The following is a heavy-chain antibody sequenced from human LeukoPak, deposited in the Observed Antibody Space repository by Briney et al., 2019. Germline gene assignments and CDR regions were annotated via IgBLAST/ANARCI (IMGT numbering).Heavy chain of an antibody. CDR3: ARDPRIAAAGKVNWFDP. CDR1: GYTFTGYY. D-gene: IGHD6-13*01. J-gene: IGHJ5*02. CDR2: INPNSGGT. Sequence: GASVKVSCKASGYTFTGYYMHWVRQAPGQGLEWMGWINPNSGGTNYAQKSQGRVTMTRDTSISTAYMELSRLRSDDTAVYYCARDPRIAAAGKVNWFDPWGQGTLVTVSS. V-gene: IGHV1-2*02.